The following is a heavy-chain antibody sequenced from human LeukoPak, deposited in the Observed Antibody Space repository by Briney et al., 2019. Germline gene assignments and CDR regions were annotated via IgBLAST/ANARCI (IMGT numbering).Heavy chain of an antibody. Sequence: GGSLRLSCEASGFTFSNYWMHWVRQAPGKGLMWVSHISTYGSETFYADPVKGRFTISRDNAKNTLFPQMNSLRPEDTAVYYWVIRLRSADFWGEGALVTLSP. D-gene: IGHD2-21*01. J-gene: IGHJ4*02. CDR3: VIRLRSADF. CDR1: GFTFSNYW. V-gene: IGHV3-74*01. CDR2: ISTYGSET.